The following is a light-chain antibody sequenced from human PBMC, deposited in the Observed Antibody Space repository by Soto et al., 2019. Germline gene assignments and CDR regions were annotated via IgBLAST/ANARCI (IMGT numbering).Light chain of an antibody. Sequence: EIVLTQSPGILSLSPGEIATLSCRASQSVSSSYLAWYQQKPGQAPRLLIYGASSRATGIPDRFSGSGSGTDFALTISRLEPEDFAVYYCQQYGISPLTFGGGTKVEIK. CDR3: QQYGISPLT. CDR1: QSVSSSY. J-gene: IGKJ4*01. CDR2: GAS. V-gene: IGKV3-20*01.